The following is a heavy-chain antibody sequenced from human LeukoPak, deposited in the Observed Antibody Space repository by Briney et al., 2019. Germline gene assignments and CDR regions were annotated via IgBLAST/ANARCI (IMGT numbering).Heavy chain of an antibody. CDR3: GRDWKLDY. Sequence: PGGSLRLSCAASGFTFKNYAMSWVRQAPGKGLEWVSAIGDTNGDTKCADSVKGRFTISRDNSRNTLYLHLNSLRVEDTAIYYCGRDWKLDYWGQGTLVTVSS. J-gene: IGHJ4*02. CDR2: IGDTNGDT. D-gene: IGHD1-1*01. CDR1: GFTFKNYA. V-gene: IGHV3-23*01.